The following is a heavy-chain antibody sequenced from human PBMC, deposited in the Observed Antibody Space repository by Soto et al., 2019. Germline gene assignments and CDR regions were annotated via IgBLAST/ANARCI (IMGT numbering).Heavy chain of an antibody. CDR1: GFTFSSYA. D-gene: IGHD4-17*01. Sequence: EVQVLESGGGLVQPGGSLRLSCAASGFTFSSYAMSWVRQAPGKGLEWVSAISGSGDSTCYADSVQGRFTISRDTSKHTLYLQMNSLRAEDTAVYYCAKFYYGDYSYYYYGMDVWGQGTTVTVSS. V-gene: IGHV3-23*01. CDR2: ISGSGDST. CDR3: AKFYYGDYSYYYYGMDV. J-gene: IGHJ6*02.